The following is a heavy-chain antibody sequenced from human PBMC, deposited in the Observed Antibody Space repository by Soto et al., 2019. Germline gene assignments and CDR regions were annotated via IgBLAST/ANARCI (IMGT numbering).Heavy chain of an antibody. V-gene: IGHV4-59*01. Sequence: SETLSLTCTVSGDSISSYYWSWIRQPPGKGLEWIGYIYYSGSTNYNPSLKSRVTISVDTSKNQFSLKLSSVTAADTAVYYCARDLRPYDFWSGYYTGEYYYYGMDVWGQGTTVTVSS. D-gene: IGHD3-3*01. CDR1: GDSISSYY. J-gene: IGHJ6*02. CDR3: ARDLRPYDFWSGYYTGEYYYYGMDV. CDR2: IYYSGST.